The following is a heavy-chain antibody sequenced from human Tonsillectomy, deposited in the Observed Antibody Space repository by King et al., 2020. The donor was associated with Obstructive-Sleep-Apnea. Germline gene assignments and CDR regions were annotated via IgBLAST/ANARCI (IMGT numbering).Heavy chain of an antibody. J-gene: IGHJ3*02. V-gene: IGHV3-74*01. Sequence: VQLVESGGGLVQPGGSLRLSCAASRFTFSNYWMHWVRQAPGKGLVWVSHLDYDGSITNYADSVNGRFTISRDNAKNTLYLQMNTLRAEDTAVYYCVRDGRGAFDIWGQGTMVTVSS. CDR1: RFTFSNYW. CDR3: VRDGRGAFDI. CDR2: LDYDGSIT.